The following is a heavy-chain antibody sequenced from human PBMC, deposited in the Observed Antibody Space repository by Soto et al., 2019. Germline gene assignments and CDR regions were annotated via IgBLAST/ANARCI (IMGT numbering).Heavy chain of an antibody. Sequence: GGSLRLSCAASGFTFSSYAMTWVRQAPGKGLEWVANIKQDGSEKYYVDSVKGRFTISRDNAKNSLYLQMNSLRAEDTAVYYCARDRYYDFWIGYSAYYFDYWGQGTLVTVSS. V-gene: IGHV3-7*01. CDR1: GFTFSSYA. J-gene: IGHJ4*02. D-gene: IGHD3-3*01. CDR2: IKQDGSEK. CDR3: ARDRYYDFWIGYSAYYFDY.